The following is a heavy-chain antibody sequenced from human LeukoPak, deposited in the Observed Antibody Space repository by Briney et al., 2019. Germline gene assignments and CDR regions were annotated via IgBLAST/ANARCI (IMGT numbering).Heavy chain of an antibody. CDR2: IYYSGST. J-gene: IGHJ5*02. Sequence: SETLSLTCTVSGGSISSGGYYWSWIRQHPGKGLEWIGYIYYSGSTYYNPSLKSRVTISVDTSKNQFSLKLSSVTAADTAVYYCARGFEFWSGYLNWFDPWGQGTLVTVSS. CDR1: GGSISSGGYY. V-gene: IGHV4-31*03. D-gene: IGHD3-3*01. CDR3: ARGFEFWSGYLNWFDP.